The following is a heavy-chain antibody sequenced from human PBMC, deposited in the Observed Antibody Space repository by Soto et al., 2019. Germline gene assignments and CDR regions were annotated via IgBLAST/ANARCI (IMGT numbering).Heavy chain of an antibody. CDR2: FDPEDGET. D-gene: IGHD6-6*01. CDR3: ATDEYSSSGYYYGMDV. Sequence: ASVKVSCKVSGYTLTELSMHWVRQAPGKGLEWMGGFDPEDGETIYAQKFQGRVTMTEDTSTDTAYMELSSLRSEDTAVYYCATDEYSSSGYYYGMDVWGQGTKVTVSS. J-gene: IGHJ6*02. V-gene: IGHV1-24*01. CDR1: GYTLTELS.